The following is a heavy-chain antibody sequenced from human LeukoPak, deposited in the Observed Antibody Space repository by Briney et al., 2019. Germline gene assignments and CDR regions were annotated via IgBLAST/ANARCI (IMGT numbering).Heavy chain of an antibody. CDR3: ARGLAAAGDFDY. CDR1: GGAFSSYA. CDR2: IIPIFGTA. D-gene: IGHD6-13*01. Sequence: SVKVSCKASGGAFSSYAISWVRQAPGQGLEWMGGIIPIFGTANYAQKFQGRVTITADESTSTAYMELSSLRSEDTAVYYCARGLAAAGDFDYWGQGTLVTVSS. J-gene: IGHJ4*02. V-gene: IGHV1-69*01.